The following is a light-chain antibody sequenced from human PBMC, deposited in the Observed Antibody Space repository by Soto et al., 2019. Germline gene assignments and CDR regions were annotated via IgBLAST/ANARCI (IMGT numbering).Light chain of an antibody. V-gene: IGKV2-30*02. Sequence: DVVLTQSPLSLPVTLGQLASISCRSSQSFVHSDGNTYLHWFQQRPGQSPRRLIYRVSTRGSGVPDRFSGGGSGTDFTLKISRVEAEDVGVYYCMEGTYWPKTFGQGTKLEIK. CDR3: MEGTYWPKT. CDR1: QSFVHSDGNTY. CDR2: RVS. J-gene: IGKJ2*01.